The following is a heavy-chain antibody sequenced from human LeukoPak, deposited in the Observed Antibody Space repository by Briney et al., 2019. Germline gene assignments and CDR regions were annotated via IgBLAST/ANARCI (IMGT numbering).Heavy chain of an antibody. Sequence: ASVKLSCKASGYTFTNYGISWVRQAPGQGLEWMGWISAYNGNTNYAQKFQGRVTMTTDTSTTTAYLELRSMRSDDTAVYYCARDLRGYGDYIYYFDYWGQGTLVTVSS. J-gene: IGHJ4*02. V-gene: IGHV1-18*01. CDR3: ARDLRGYGDYIYYFDY. CDR1: GYTFTNYG. CDR2: ISAYNGNT. D-gene: IGHD4-17*01.